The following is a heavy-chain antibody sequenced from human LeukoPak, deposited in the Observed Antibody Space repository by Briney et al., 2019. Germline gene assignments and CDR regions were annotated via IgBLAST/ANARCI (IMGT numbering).Heavy chain of an antibody. V-gene: IGHV4-31*03. CDR1: GGSINSGGYY. CDR3: TVGPHHYFDS. Sequence: PSETLSLTCTASGGSINSGGYYWSWIRQHPGKGLEWTGYISYSGSTYYNPSLKSRVTISLDTPKNQFSLRLSSVSAADTAVYFCTVGPHHYFDSWGQGTLVTVSS. D-gene: IGHD4-11*01. J-gene: IGHJ4*02. CDR2: ISYSGST.